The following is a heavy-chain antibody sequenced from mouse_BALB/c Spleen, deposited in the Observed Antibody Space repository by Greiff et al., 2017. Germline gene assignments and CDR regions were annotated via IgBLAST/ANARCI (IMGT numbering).Heavy chain of an antibody. Sequence: QVQLQQPGAELVRPGASVKLSCKASGYTFTSYWINWVKQRPGQGLEWIGNIYPSDSYTNYNQKFKDKATLTVDKSSSTAYMQLSSPTSEDSAVYYCTRGGYYGYAMDYWGQGTSVTVSS. CDR1: GYTFTSYW. D-gene: IGHD1-1*01. CDR2: IYPSDSYT. V-gene: IGHV1-69*02. CDR3: TRGGYYGYAMDY. J-gene: IGHJ4*01.